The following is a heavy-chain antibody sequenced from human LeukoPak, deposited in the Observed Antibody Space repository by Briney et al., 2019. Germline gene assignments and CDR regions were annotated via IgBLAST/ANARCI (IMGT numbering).Heavy chain of an antibody. CDR3: ACGSGPYYYYYYMDV. Sequence: SVKVSCKASGGTFSSYTISWVRQAPGQGLEWMGGIIPIFGTANYAQKFQGRVTITTDESTSTAYMELSSLTSEDTAVYDCACGSGPYYYYYYMDVWGKGTTVTVSS. D-gene: IGHD3-10*01. V-gene: IGHV1-69*05. CDR2: IIPIFGTA. CDR1: GGTFSSYT. J-gene: IGHJ6*03.